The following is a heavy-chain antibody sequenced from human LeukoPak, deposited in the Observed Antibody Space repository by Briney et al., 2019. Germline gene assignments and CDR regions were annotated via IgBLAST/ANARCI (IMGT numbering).Heavy chain of an antibody. CDR3: ARGAVAGLYYFDY. V-gene: IGHV4-34*01. CDR1: GGSFSGYY. Sequence: SETLSLTCAVYGGSFSGYYWSWIRQPPGKGLGWIGEINHSGSTNYNPSLKSRVTISVDTSKNQFSLKLSSVTAADTAVYYCARGAVAGLYYFDYWGQGTLVTVSS. CDR2: INHSGST. J-gene: IGHJ4*02. D-gene: IGHD6-19*01.